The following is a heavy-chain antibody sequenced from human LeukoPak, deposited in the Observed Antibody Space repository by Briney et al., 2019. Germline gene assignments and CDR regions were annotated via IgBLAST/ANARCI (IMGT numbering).Heavy chain of an antibody. Sequence: PGGSLRLSCAASGFTFSRYWMSWVRQAPGKGLEWVANINPDGSETYYVDSVKGRFTISRDNAKNSLYLQMTSLRAEDTAAYYCASHNNWRLDIWGQGTIITVSS. CDR2: INPDGSET. D-gene: IGHD1-20*01. V-gene: IGHV3-7*01. CDR3: ASHNNWRLDI. CDR1: GFTFSRYW. J-gene: IGHJ3*02.